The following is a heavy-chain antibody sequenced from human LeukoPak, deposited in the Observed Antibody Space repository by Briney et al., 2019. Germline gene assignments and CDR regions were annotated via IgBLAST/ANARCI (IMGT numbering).Heavy chain of an antibody. CDR3: AREVSSA. V-gene: IGHV1-2*02. CDR1: GYTFTSYG. J-gene: IGHJ5*02. CDR2: INPNSGGT. Sequence: ASVKVSCKASGYTFTSYGISWVRQAPGQGLEWMGWINPNSGGTNYAQKFQGRVTMTRDTSISTAYMELSRLTSDDTAIYYCAREVSSAWGQGTLVTVSS.